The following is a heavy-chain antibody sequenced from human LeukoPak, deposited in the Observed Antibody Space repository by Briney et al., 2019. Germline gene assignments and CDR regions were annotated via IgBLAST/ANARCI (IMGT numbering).Heavy chain of an antibody. CDR1: GFTFSSYP. V-gene: IGHV3-74*01. Sequence: GGSLRLSCAASGFTFSSYPMHWVRQAPGEGPVWVSRVESDGSSTICADSVKGRFTISRDNAKSTLYLQMNSLRAEDTAVYYCARARPGNYWGQGTLVTVSS. J-gene: IGHJ4*02. CDR3: ARARPGNY. CDR2: VESDGSST. D-gene: IGHD1-26*01.